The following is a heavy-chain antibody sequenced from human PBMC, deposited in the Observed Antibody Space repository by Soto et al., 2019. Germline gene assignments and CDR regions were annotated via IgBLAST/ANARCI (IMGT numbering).Heavy chain of an antibody. V-gene: IGHV4-31*03. D-gene: IGHD2-15*01. CDR3: AIGYCSGGSCYSSPFDY. J-gene: IGHJ4*02. CDR2: IYYSGST. CDR1: GGSISSGGYY. Sequence: SETLSLTGTVSGGSISSGGYYWSWIRQHPGKGLEWIGYIYYSGSTYYNPSLKSRVTISVDTSKNQFSLKLSSVTAADTAVYYCAIGYCSGGSCYSSPFDYWAQGTLVTVS.